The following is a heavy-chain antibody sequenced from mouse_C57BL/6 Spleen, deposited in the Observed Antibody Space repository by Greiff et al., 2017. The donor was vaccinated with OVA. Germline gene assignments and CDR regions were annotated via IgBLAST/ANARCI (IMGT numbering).Heavy chain of an antibody. J-gene: IGHJ3*01. CDR3: ARGYYGSSPAWFAY. D-gene: IGHD1-1*01. V-gene: IGHV14-2*01. CDR2: IDPEAGET. CDR1: GFNIKDYY. Sequence: VQLQQSGAELVKPGASVKLSCTASGFNIKDYYMHWVKQRTEQGLAWIGRIDPEAGETKYAPKFQGKATITADTSSNTSYLQLSSLTSEDTAVYYCARGYYGSSPAWFAYWGQGTLVTVSA.